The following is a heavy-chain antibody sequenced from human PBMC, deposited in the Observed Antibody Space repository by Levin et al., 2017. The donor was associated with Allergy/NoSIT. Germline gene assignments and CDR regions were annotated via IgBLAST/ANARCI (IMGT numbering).Heavy chain of an antibody. Sequence: GESLKISCKASGYTFTSYGISWVRQAPGQGLEWMGWISAYNGNTNYAQKLQGRVTMTTDTSTSTAYMELRSLRSDDTAVYYCARVLGPYYDSLAGYDGDAGTEVMADSYYMDVWGKGTTVTVSS. CDR3: ARVLGPYYDSLAGYDGDAGTEVMADSYYMDV. CDR1: GYTFTSYG. V-gene: IGHV1-18*01. J-gene: IGHJ6*03. D-gene: IGHD3-9*01. CDR2: ISAYNGNT.